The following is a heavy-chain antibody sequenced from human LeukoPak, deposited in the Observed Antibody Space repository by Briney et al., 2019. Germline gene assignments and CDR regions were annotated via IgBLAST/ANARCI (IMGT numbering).Heavy chain of an antibody. J-gene: IGHJ4*02. Sequence: PGGSLRLSCVASGFPFGSYPMTWVRQYPVKGLEWVSTIGTTDDTYYADSVKGRFTISRDNYKDTLYLQMHSLGAEDTAIYYCAKSRIVDHRGYFDYWGQGTLVTVSS. D-gene: IGHD2-15*01. CDR1: GFPFGSYP. CDR2: IGTTDDT. V-gene: IGHV3-23*01. CDR3: AKSRIVDHRGYFDY.